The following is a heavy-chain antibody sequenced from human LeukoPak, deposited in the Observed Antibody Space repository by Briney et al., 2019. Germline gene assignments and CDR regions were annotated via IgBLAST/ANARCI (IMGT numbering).Heavy chain of an antibody. CDR3: ARGQWLVLGWFDP. J-gene: IGHJ5*02. CDR2: IYYSGST. CDR1: GGSISSYY. Sequence: SETLSLTCTASGGSISSYYWSWIRQPPGKGLEWIGYIYYSGSTNYNPSLKSRVTISVDTSKNQFSLKLSSVTAADTAVYYCARGQWLVLGWFDPWGQGTLVTVSS. D-gene: IGHD6-19*01. V-gene: IGHV4-59*01.